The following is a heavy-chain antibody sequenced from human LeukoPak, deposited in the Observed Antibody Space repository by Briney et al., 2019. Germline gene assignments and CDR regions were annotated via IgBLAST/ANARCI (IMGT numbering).Heavy chain of an antibody. CDR2: ISSSSSYI. D-gene: IGHD3-22*01. CDR3: ARERRYYDSSGPSVV. Sequence: PGRSLRLSCAASGFTFSSYSMNWVRQAPGKGLEWVSSISSSSSYIYYADSVKGRFTISRDNAKNLLYLQMNSLRAEDTAVYYCARERRYYDSSGPSVVWGQGTTVTVSS. J-gene: IGHJ6*02. CDR1: GFTFSSYS. V-gene: IGHV3-21*01.